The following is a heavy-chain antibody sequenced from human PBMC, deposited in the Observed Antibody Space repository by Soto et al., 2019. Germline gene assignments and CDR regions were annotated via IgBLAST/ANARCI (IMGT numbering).Heavy chain of an antibody. CDR3: ARESRYCSGGSCYFLPGIDY. V-gene: IGHV1-69*13. Sequence: GASVEVACKSSGGTVSSYVISWARQSPGQGLEWMGGTIPIFGTANYAQKFQGRVTITADESTSTAYMELSSLRSEDTAVYYCARESRYCSGGSCYFLPGIDYWGQGTLVTVSS. D-gene: IGHD2-15*01. J-gene: IGHJ4*02. CDR1: GGTVSSYV. CDR2: TIPIFGTA.